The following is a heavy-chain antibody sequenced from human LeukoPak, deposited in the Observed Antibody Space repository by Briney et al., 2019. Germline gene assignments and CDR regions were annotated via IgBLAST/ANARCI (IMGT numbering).Heavy chain of an antibody. J-gene: IGHJ5*02. V-gene: IGHV1-2*02. CDR1: GYTFTGYY. Sequence: ASVKVSCKASGYTFTGYYMHWARQAPGQGLEWMGWINPNSGGTNYAQKFQGRVTMTRDTSISTAYMELSSLRSDDTAVYYCARRSGYCSSTSCYTDWFDPWGQGTLVTVSS. CDR3: ARRSGYCSSTSCYTDWFDP. CDR2: INPNSGGT. D-gene: IGHD2-2*02.